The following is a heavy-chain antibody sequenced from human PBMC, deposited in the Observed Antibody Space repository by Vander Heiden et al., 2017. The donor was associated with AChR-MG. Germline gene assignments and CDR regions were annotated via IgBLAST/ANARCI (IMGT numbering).Heavy chain of an antibody. CDR1: GGPISSSNYH. CDR2: ILYSGTT. Sequence: LVKPSETLSLTCTVSGGPISSSNYHWDWIRKPPGKGLEWIGNILYSGTTNYNPSLKSRVTVSVDTSKNQFSLKLSSVTAADTAVYYCARRHYYDSSGDVDYWGQGILVTVSS. CDR3: ARRHYYDSSGDVDY. J-gene: IGHJ4*02. V-gene: IGHV4-39*01. D-gene: IGHD3-22*01.